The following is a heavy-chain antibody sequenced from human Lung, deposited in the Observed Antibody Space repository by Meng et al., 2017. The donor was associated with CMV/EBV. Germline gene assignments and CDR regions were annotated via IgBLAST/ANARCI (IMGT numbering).Heavy chain of an antibody. J-gene: IGHJ4*02. V-gene: IGHV1-18*01. Sequence: QSGEEVKKPWDSCRVSCEASEYTFASYGISWLRQAPGQGLEWMGWFVNNVDTYSAQKFQGRVTMTTDTHTSTAFMELRSLTSDDTAVYYCASGTPGRSYCDYWGQGTLVTVSS. D-gene: IGHD2-15*01. CDR3: ASGTPGRSYCDY. CDR1: EYTFASYG. CDR2: FVNNVDT.